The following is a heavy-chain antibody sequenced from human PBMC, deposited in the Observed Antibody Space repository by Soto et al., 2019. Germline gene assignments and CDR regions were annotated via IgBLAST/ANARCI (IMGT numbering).Heavy chain of an antibody. D-gene: IGHD3-22*01. CDR3: P. CDR2: IIPIFGTA. CDR1: GGTFSSYA. Sequence: QVQLVQSGAEVKKPGSSVKVSCKASGGTFSSYAITWVRQAPGQGLEWMGGIIPIFGTANYAQKFQGRVTIRSEGTAVYYCARDRGPRSGYYPYWFDPWGQGTLVTVSS. J-gene: IGHJ5*02. V-gene: IGHV1-69*05.